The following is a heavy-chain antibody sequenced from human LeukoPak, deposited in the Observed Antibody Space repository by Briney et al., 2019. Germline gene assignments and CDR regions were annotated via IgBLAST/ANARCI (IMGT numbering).Heavy chain of an antibody. CDR1: GGSISSYY. CDR3: ARDVYDFWSGDYSSDY. CDR2: IYTSGST. J-gene: IGHJ4*02. Sequence: SETLSLTCTVSGGSISSYYWSWIRQPAGKGLEWIGRIYTSGSTNYNPSLKSRVTMSVDTSKNQFSLKLSSVTAADTAVYYCARDVYDFWSGDYSSDYWGQGTLVTVSS. V-gene: IGHV4-4*07. D-gene: IGHD3-3*01.